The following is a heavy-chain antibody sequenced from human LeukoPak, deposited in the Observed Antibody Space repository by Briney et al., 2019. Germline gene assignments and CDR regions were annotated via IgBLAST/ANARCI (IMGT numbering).Heavy chain of an antibody. V-gene: IGHV3-20*01. J-gene: IGHJ5*02. CDR3: ARVDSSGMYNWFDP. D-gene: IGHD6-19*01. Sequence: GGSLRLSCAASGFTFDDYGMSWVRQAPGKGLEWVSGINWSGGSTGYADSVKGRFTISRDNAKNSLYLQMNSLRAEDTALYHCARVDSSGMYNWFDPWGQGTLVTVSS. CDR2: INWSGGST. CDR1: GFTFDDYG.